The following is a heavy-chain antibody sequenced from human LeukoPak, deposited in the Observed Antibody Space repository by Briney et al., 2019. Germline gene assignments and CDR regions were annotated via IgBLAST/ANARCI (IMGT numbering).Heavy chain of an antibody. Sequence: GGSLRLSCAASGFTFSSYAMSWVRQAPGKGLEWVSAIRGSGGSTYYADSVKGRFTISRDNSKNTLYLQMNSLRAEDTAVYYCAKDLTPPPLWLGEQNWFDPWGQGTLVTVSS. CDR1: GFTFSSYA. CDR2: IRGSGGST. V-gene: IGHV3-23*01. J-gene: IGHJ5*02. CDR3: AKDLTPPPLWLGEQNWFDP. D-gene: IGHD3-10*01.